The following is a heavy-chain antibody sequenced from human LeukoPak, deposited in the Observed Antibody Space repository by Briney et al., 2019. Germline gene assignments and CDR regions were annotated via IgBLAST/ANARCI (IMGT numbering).Heavy chain of an antibody. CDR3: ARGGGCSSTSCYMDY. CDR2: ISWNSGSI. J-gene: IGHJ4*02. Sequence: GRSLRLSCAASGFTFDDYAMHWVRQAPGKGLEWVSGISWNSGSIGYADSVKGRFTISRDNAKNSLYLQMNSLRAEDTAVYYCARGGGCSSTSCYMDYWGQGTLVTVSS. V-gene: IGHV3-9*01. D-gene: IGHD2-2*01. CDR1: GFTFDDYA.